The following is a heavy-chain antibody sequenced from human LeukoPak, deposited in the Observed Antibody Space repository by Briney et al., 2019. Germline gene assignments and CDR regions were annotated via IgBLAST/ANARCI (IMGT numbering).Heavy chain of an antibody. CDR3: ARPSYSSSWYFDY. CDR2: ISAYNGNT. D-gene: IGHD6-13*01. CDR1: GYTFTGYY. V-gene: IGHV1-18*04. J-gene: IGHJ4*02. Sequence: ASVKVSCKASGYTFTGYYMHWVRQAPGQGLEWMGWISAYNGNTNYAQKLQGRVTMTTDTSTSTAYMELRSLRSDDTAVYYCARPSYSSSWYFDYWGQGTLVTVSS.